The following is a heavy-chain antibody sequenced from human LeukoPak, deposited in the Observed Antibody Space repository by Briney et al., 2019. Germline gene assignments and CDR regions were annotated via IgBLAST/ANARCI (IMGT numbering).Heavy chain of an antibody. CDR3: ARLHSSGYGGWGFDY. CDR1: GGSISSSGYY. V-gene: IGHV4-61*05. J-gene: IGHJ4*02. D-gene: IGHD3-22*01. CDR2: IYYSGST. Sequence: SETLSLTCTVSGGSISSSGYYWGWIRQPPGKGLEWIGYIYYSGSTNYNPSLKSRVTISVDTSKNQFSLKLSSVTAADTAVYYCARLHSSGYGGWGFDYWGQGTLVTVSS.